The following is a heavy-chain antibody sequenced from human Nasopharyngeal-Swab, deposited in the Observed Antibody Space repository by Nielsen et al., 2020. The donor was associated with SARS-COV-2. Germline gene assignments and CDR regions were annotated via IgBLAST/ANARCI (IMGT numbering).Heavy chain of an antibody. CDR1: GFTFSSYD. D-gene: IGHD3-22*01. V-gene: IGHV3-13*04. CDR2: IGTAGDT. Sequence: GESLKISCAASGFTFSSYDMHWVRQAPGKGLEWVSAIGTAGDTYYPGSVKGRFTISRENAKNSLYLQMNSLRAGDTAVYYCAGGVSTYDSSGYPRSYYYYGMDVWGQGTTVTVSS. CDR3: AGGVSTYDSSGYPRSYYYYGMDV. J-gene: IGHJ6*02.